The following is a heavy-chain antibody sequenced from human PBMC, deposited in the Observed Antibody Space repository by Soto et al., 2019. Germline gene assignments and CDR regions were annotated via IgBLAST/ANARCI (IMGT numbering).Heavy chain of an antibody. V-gene: IGHV3-23*01. CDR3: AKDWGYYDSSGYYYPFDY. Sequence: EVQLLESGGGLVQPGGSLRLSCAASGFTFSSYAMSWVRQAPGKGLEWVSAISGSGGSTYYADSVKGRFTISRDNSKNTLYLQRNSLRAEDTAVYDCAKDWGYYDSSGYYYPFDYWGQGTLVTVSS. CDR1: GFTFSSYA. D-gene: IGHD3-22*01. J-gene: IGHJ4*02. CDR2: ISGSGGST.